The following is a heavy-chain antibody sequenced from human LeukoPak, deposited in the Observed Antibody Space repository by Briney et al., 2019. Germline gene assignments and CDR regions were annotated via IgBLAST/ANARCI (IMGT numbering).Heavy chain of an antibody. CDR1: GFTFSSYS. V-gene: IGHV3-23*01. CDR3: AKDQRPDSGYDIDY. D-gene: IGHD5-12*01. J-gene: IGHJ4*02. CDR2: IYPNGGTT. Sequence: GGSLRLSCAASGFTFSSYSMSWLRQAPRKGLEWVSVIYPNGGTTYYADSVNGRFTISRDNSRNTLYLQMHSLRDEDTAVYYCAKDQRPDSGYDIDYWGQGTLVTVSS.